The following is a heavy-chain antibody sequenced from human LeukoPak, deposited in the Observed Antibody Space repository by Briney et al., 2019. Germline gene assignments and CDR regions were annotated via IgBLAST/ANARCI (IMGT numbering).Heavy chain of an antibody. CDR1: GASISSGGYY. V-gene: IGHV4-31*03. Sequence: SQTLSLTCTVSGASISSGGYYWSWIRQHPGKGLEWNGYIYYSGSTYDNPSLKSRVTISVDTSKNQYSLKLSSVTAADTAVYYCARDAPGVPAAGDYYYYYMDVWGKGTTVPVSS. CDR2: IYYSGST. D-gene: IGHD2-2*01. J-gene: IGHJ6*03. CDR3: ARDAPGVPAAGDYYYYYMDV.